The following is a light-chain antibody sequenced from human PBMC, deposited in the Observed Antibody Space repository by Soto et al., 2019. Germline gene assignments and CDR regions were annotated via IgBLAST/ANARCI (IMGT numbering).Light chain of an antibody. Sequence: EIVLTQSPATLSLSPGERATLSCRASQSVSSYLAWYQQKPGQAPRLLIYDASNRATGIPARFSGSGSGTDFTLTISSLEPEDFAVHYCQQRSNWPPLTFGGGTKVELK. CDR1: QSVSSY. J-gene: IGKJ4*01. V-gene: IGKV3-11*01. CDR2: DAS. CDR3: QQRSNWPPLT.